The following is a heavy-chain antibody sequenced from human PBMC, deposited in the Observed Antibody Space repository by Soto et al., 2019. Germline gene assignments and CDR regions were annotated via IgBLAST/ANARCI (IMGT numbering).Heavy chain of an antibody. V-gene: IGHV1-18*04. CDR3: ARVGERYYYGSGSYYTYYYYGMDV. CDR2: ISASNGNT. D-gene: IGHD3-10*01. Sequence: GASVKVSCKASGYTFTSYGISWVRQAPGQGLEWMGWISASNGNTNYAQKLQGRVTMTTDTSTSTAYMELRSLRSDDTAVYYCARVGERYYYGSGSYYTYYYYGMDVWGQGTTVTVSS. CDR1: GYTFTSYG. J-gene: IGHJ6*02.